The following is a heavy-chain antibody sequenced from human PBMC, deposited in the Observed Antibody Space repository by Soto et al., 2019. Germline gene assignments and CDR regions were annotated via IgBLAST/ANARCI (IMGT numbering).Heavy chain of an antibody. CDR2: ISYDGSNK. J-gene: IGHJ4*02. V-gene: IGHV3-30-3*01. CDR3: ARDNYYYDSSGYYYVF. Sequence: GGSLRLSCAASGFTFSSYAMHWVRQAPGKGLEWVAVISYDGSNKYYADSVKGRFTISRDNSKNTLYLQMNSLRAEDTAVYYCARDNYYYDSSGYYYVFWGQGTLVTVSS. D-gene: IGHD3-22*01. CDR1: GFTFSSYA.